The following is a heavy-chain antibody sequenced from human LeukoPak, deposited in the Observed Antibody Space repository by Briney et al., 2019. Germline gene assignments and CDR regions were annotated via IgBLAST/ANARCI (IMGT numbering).Heavy chain of an antibody. J-gene: IGHJ4*02. CDR1: GGSISSYY. CDR3: ARHPYSSSWYAGY. CDR2: IYYSEST. D-gene: IGHD6-13*01. V-gene: IGHV4-59*08. Sequence: SETLSLTCTVSGGSISSYYWSWIRQPPGKGLEWIGYIYYSESTNYNPSLKSRVTISVDTSKNQFSLKLSSVTAADTAVYYCARHPYSSSWYAGYWGQGTLVTVSS.